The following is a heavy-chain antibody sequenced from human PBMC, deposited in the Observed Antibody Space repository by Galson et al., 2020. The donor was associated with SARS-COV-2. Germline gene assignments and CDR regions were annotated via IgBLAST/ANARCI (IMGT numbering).Heavy chain of an antibody. CDR3: AKDTRYYDFWSGYIKTPGPRDYYYYYMDV. D-gene: IGHD3-3*01. Sequence: GGSLRLSCAASGFTFSSYGMHWVRQAPGKGLEWVAVISYDGSNKYYADSVKGRFTISRDNSKNTLYLQMNSLRAEDTAVYYCAKDTRYYDFWSGYIKTPGPRDYYYYYMDVWCKGTTVTGSS. J-gene: IGHJ6*03. CDR2: ISYDGSNK. V-gene: IGHV3-30*18. CDR1: GFTFSSYG.